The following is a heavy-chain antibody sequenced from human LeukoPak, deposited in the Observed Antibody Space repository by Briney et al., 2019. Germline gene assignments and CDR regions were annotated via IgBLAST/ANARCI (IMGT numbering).Heavy chain of an antibody. J-gene: IGHJ5*02. CDR2: IYYSGST. D-gene: IGHD6-19*01. CDR1: GGSISSSTYY. CDR3: ARHGNSGWYSWFDP. Sequence: TSETLSLTCTVSGGSISSSTYYRGWIRQPPGKGLEWIGNIYYSGSTYYSPSLKSRVTISVDTSKNQFSLKLSSVTAADTAVYYCARHGNSGWYSWFDPWGQGTLVTVSS. V-gene: IGHV4-39*01.